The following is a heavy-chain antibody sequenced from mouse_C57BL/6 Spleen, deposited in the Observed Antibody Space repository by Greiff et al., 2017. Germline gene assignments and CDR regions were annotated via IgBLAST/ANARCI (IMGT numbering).Heavy chain of an antibody. CDR1: GYTFTSYW. CDR2: IYPGSGST. D-gene: IGHD2-4*01. J-gene: IGHJ1*03. CDR3: ERRDYGWYYDV. V-gene: IGHV1-55*01. Sequence: QVQLLQSGAELVKPGASVKMSCKASGYTFTSYWITWVKQSPGQGLEWIGDIYPGSGSTYYTEKFKSKATLTVDTSSGTAYMQLSSLTSEDAAVYYCERRDYGWYYDVWGTGTAITVTA.